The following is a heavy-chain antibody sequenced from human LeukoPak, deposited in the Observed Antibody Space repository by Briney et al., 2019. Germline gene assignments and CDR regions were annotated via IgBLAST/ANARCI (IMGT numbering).Heavy chain of an antibody. D-gene: IGHD2-15*01. V-gene: IGHV1-69*05. CDR3: ARDHCNGGRCYSMANFDY. J-gene: IGHJ4*02. CDR1: GGTFSSYA. CDR2: IIPIFGTA. Sequence: SVKVSCKASGGTFSSYAISWVRQAPGQGLEWMGGIIPIFGTANYAQKFQGRVTMTTDTSTSIAYMELTNLRSDDTAVYFCARDHCNGGRCYSMANFDYWGQGTLVTVSS.